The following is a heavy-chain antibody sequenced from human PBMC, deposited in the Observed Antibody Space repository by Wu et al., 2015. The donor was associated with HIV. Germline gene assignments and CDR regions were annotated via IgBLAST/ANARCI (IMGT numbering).Heavy chain of an antibody. CDR3: VRGYCSSGTCYWYFDL. V-gene: IGHV1-69*13. Sequence: QVQLVQSGAEVKKPGSSVKVSCKASGGTFISYAISWVRQAPGQGLEWMGRIIPIFGTTNYAQKFQDRVTITADESTSTAYMELSRLRSEDTAVYYCVRGYCSSGTCYWYFDLWGRGTLVTVSS. CDR1: GGTFISYA. CDR2: IIPIFGTT. J-gene: IGHJ2*01. D-gene: IGHD2-15*01.